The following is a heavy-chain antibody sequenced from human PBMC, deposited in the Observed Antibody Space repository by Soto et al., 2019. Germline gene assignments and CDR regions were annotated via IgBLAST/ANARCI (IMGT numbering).Heavy chain of an antibody. CDR2: ISGSGGST. Sequence: EVQLLESGGGLVQPGGSLRLSCAASGFTFSSYAMSWVRQAPGKGLEWVSAISGSGGSTYYADSVKGRFTISRDNSKNTVYLQLNSLRAEDTAVYYCAKGYSRRWYGNCDYWGQGTLVTVSS. CDR1: GFTFSSYA. J-gene: IGHJ4*02. CDR3: AKGYSRRWYGNCDY. V-gene: IGHV3-23*01. D-gene: IGHD6-13*01.